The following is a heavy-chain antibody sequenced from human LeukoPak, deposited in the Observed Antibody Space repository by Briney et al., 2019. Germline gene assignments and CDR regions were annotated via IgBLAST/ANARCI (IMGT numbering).Heavy chain of an antibody. Sequence: SETLSLTCTVSGGSISSYYWNWIRQPPGKGLEWIGYIHYNEGTKCNPSLKSRVTISVDTSKNQISLNLNSVTAADTAVYYCAREHYSYGFAYWGQGTLVTVSS. D-gene: IGHD5-18*01. CDR2: IHYNEGT. V-gene: IGHV4-59*01. CDR1: GGSISSYY. J-gene: IGHJ4*02. CDR3: AREHYSYGFAY.